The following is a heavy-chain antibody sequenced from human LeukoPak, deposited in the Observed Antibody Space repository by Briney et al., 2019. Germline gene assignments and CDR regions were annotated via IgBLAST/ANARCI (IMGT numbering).Heavy chain of an antibody. V-gene: IGHV3-30*18. CDR3: AKAVFLVDYYDSSGQGPFDY. CDR2: ISYDGSNK. D-gene: IGHD3-22*01. J-gene: IGHJ4*02. CDR1: RFTLSSYC. Sequence: PGGSLRLSCEASRFTLSSYCMHWVRQAPGKGLEWVAVISYDGSNKYNAHSVKGRFTSYRDNYKNTLYLQMNSLRAEDTAVYYCAKAVFLVDYYDSSGQGPFDYWGQGTLVTVSS.